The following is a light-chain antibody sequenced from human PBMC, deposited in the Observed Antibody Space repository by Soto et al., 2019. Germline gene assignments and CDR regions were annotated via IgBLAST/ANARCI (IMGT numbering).Light chain of an antibody. CDR1: QSVSSSY. J-gene: IGKJ1*01. Sequence: EIVLTQSPGTLSLSPGERATLSCRASQSVSSSYLAWYQQKPGQAPRLLIYGASSRATGIPDRFSGSGSGTDFTITISRLKPEDFAVYYCQQYGSSPPTFGQGTKVETK. CDR3: QQYGSSPPT. CDR2: GAS. V-gene: IGKV3-20*01.